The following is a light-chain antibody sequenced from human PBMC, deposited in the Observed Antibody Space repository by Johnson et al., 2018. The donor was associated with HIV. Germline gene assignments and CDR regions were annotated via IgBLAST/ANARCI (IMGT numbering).Light chain of an antibody. V-gene: IGLV1-51*02. CDR1: SSNIGNAY. Sequence: QSVLTQPPSVSAAPGQKVTISCSGRSSNIGNAYVSWYQQLPGTAPKLLIYENNKRPSGIPDRFSGSKSGTSATLGITGLQTGDEADYYCGTWDSSLSAYVFGTGTKVTAL. CDR2: ENN. J-gene: IGLJ1*01. CDR3: GTWDSSLSAYV.